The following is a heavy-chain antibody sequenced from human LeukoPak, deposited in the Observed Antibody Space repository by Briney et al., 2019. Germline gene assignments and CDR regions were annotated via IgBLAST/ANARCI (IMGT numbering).Heavy chain of an antibody. Sequence: PETLSLTCAVYGGSFSGYYWSWIRQPPGKGLEWIGEINHSGSTNYNPSLKSRVTISVDTPKNHFPLKLSSVTAADTAGYYWARRSSGYSRWGQGTLVTVSS. CDR1: GGSFSGYY. D-gene: IGHD3-22*01. V-gene: IGHV4-34*01. CDR3: ARRSSGYSR. CDR2: INHSGST. J-gene: IGHJ4*02.